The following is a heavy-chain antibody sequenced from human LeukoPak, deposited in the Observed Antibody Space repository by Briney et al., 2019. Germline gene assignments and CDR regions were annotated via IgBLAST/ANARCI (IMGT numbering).Heavy chain of an antibody. Sequence: ASVKASCKASVGTFSSYAISWVRPAPGQGLEWMGGIIPIFGTANYAQKFQGRVTITTDESTSTAYMELSSLRSEDTAVYYCARDHGITGTTAIDYWGQGTLVTVSS. CDR2: IIPIFGTA. V-gene: IGHV1-69*05. CDR1: VGTFSSYA. D-gene: IGHD1-7*01. J-gene: IGHJ4*02. CDR3: ARDHGITGTTAIDY.